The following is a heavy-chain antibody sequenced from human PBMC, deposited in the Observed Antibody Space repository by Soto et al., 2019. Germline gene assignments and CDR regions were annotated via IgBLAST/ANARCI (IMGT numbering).Heavy chain of an antibody. CDR2: ISDSGGST. D-gene: IGHD3-10*01. J-gene: IGHJ4*02. Sequence: PGGSLRLSCAASGFTFSSYAMSWVRQAPGKGLEWVSGISDSGGSTYYADSVKGRFTISRDNSKNTRYLQMNSLRAEDTAVYYCAKGTYYYGSAPYYFDYWGQGTLVTVS. CDR1: GFTFSSYA. CDR3: AKGTYYYGSAPYYFDY. V-gene: IGHV3-23*01.